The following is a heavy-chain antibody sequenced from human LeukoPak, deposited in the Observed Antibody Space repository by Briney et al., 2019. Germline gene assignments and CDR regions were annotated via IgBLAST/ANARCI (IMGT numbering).Heavy chain of an antibody. D-gene: IGHD3-22*01. Sequence: PSETLSLTCTVSGGSISSSSYYWGWIRQPPGKGLEWIGSIYYSGSTYYNPSLKSRATISVDTSKNQFSLKLSSVTAADTAVYYCARHDSSGYYFFDYWGQGTLVTVSS. CDR1: GGSISSSSYY. J-gene: IGHJ4*02. V-gene: IGHV4-39*01. CDR3: ARHDSSGYYFFDY. CDR2: IYYSGST.